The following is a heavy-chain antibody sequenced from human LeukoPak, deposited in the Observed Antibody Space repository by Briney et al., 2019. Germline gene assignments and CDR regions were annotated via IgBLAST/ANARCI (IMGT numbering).Heavy chain of an antibody. Sequence: GGSLRLSCVASGFTFSEYGIHWVRQAPGKGLEWVALISWDGTTKQLIDSVKGRFSISRDNSKNTVYLQMNSLRPEDTAVYFCAATGGFSYDSSGYDFDLWGHGSLVTVSS. J-gene: IGHJ4*01. CDR1: GFTFSEYG. CDR2: ISWDGTTK. V-gene: IGHV3-30*03. D-gene: IGHD3-22*01. CDR3: AATGGFSYDSSGYDFDL.